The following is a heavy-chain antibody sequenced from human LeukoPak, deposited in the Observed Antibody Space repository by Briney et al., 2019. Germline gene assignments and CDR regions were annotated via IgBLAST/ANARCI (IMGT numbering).Heavy chain of an antibody. CDR2: IWYDGSNK. CDR3: ARRYCSGGSCYLDY. CDR1: GFTFSSYG. V-gene: IGHV3-33*01. Sequence: GGSLRLSCAASGFTFSSYGMHWVRQAPGKGLEWVAVIWYDGSNKYYADSAKGRFTISRDNAKNSLYLQMNSLRAEDTALYHCARRYCSGGSCYLDYWGQGTLVTVSS. D-gene: IGHD2-15*01. J-gene: IGHJ4*02.